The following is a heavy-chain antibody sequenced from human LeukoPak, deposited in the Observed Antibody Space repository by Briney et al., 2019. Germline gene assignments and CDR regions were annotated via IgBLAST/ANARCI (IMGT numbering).Heavy chain of an antibody. J-gene: IGHJ2*01. Sequence: GRSLRLSCAASGFTFSSYGMHWVRQVPGEGPEWVAVMSYDGSNEYYSESVKGRFTISRDNLKNTLYLQMNSLRHEDTAVYYCAKDPLRDYDSGGHYYDWYFDVWGRGTLVTVSS. D-gene: IGHD3-22*01. CDR2: MSYDGSNE. CDR3: AKDPLRDYDSGGHYYDWYFDV. V-gene: IGHV3-30*18. CDR1: GFTFSSYG.